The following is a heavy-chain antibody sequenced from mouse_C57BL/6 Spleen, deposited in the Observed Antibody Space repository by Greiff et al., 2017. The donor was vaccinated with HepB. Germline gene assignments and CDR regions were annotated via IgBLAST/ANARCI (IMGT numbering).Heavy chain of an antibody. V-gene: IGHV1-80*01. CDR2: IYPGDGDT. Sequence: VQLQESGAELVKPGASVKISCKASGYAFSSYWMNWVKQRPGKGLEWIGQIYPGDGDTNYNGKFKGKATLTADKSSSTAYMQLSSLTSEDSAVYFCARGYDYAGFAYWGQGTLVTVSA. D-gene: IGHD2-4*01. CDR3: ARGYDYAGFAY. J-gene: IGHJ3*01. CDR1: GYAFSSYW.